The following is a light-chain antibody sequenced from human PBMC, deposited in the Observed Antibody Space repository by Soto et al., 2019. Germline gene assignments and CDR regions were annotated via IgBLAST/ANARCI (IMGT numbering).Light chain of an antibody. V-gene: IGKV1-12*01. CDR3: QQRSNWPPIT. Sequence: DIQMTQSPSSGSASGWDRVTISCRSSEDINSRLAWYQQKPGNAPKLLIYAAFILQSGVPSRFSGYGSGTDFTLSISSLEAEDFAIYYCQQRSNWPPITFGQGTRLEIK. CDR2: AAF. CDR1: EDINSR. J-gene: IGKJ5*01.